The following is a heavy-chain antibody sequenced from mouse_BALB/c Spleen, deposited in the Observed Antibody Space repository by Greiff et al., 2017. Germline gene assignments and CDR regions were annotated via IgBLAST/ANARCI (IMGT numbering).Heavy chain of an antibody. CDR2: INPSTGYT. D-gene: IGHD2-14*01. CDR1: GYTFTSYW. V-gene: IGHV1-7*01. CDR3: ARSTTAYYFDY. Sequence: VKLVESGAELAKPGASVKMSCKASGYTFTSYWMHWVKQRPGQGLEWIGYINPSTGYTEYNQKFKDKATLTADKSSSTAYMQLSSLTSEDSAVYYCARSTTAYYFDYWGQGTTLTVSS. J-gene: IGHJ2*01.